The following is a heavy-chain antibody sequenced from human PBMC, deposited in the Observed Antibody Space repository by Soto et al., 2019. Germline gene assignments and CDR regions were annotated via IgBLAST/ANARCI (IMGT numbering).Heavy chain of an antibody. D-gene: IGHD2-21*02. Sequence: SETLSLTCTVTGDSISSRSYYWGWIRQPPGKGLEWIGSIYYSGSTYNNPSLRSRASMSIDTSKDQFSLKLKSVTAADTALYFCARQRTSVVTQAYFDVWGQGSLVTVS. J-gene: IGHJ4*02. CDR1: GDSISSRSYY. CDR2: IYYSGST. V-gene: IGHV4-39*01. CDR3: ARQRTSVVTQAYFDV.